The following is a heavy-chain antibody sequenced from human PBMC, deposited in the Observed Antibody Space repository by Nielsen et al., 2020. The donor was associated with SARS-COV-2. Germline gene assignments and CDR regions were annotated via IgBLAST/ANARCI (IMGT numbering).Heavy chain of an antibody. CDR1: GGTFSSYA. J-gene: IGHJ6*02. CDR2: ISAYNGNT. Sequence: ASVKVSCKASGGTFSSYAISWVRQAPGQGLEWMGWISAYNGNTNYAQKLQGRVTMTTDTSTSTAYMELRSLRSDDTAVYYCARDWQQPIDYYYGMDVWGQGTTVTVSS. V-gene: IGHV1-18*01. D-gene: IGHD6-13*01. CDR3: ARDWQQPIDYYYGMDV.